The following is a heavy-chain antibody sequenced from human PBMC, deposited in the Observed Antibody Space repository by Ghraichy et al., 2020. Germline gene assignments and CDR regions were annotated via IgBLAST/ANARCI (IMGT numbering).Heavy chain of an antibody. Sequence: SCAASGFTVSNNYMSWVRRAPGKGLEWVSIIFSGGATYYADSVKGRFTISRDNSKNTLYLQMNSLRPEDTAVYYCAASWDRDIWGQGTMVTVSS. CDR1: GFTVSNNY. CDR3: AASWDRDI. D-gene: IGHD1-26*01. J-gene: IGHJ3*02. CDR2: IFSGGAT. V-gene: IGHV3-53*01.